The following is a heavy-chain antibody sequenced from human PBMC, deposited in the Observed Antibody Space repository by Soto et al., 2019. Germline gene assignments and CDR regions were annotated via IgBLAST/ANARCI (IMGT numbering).Heavy chain of an antibody. D-gene: IGHD6-19*01. CDR1: GFVFSSYD. Sequence: QVQLVESGGGVVQPGKSLRLCCATSGFVFSSYDMHWIRQAPGKGLEWVAVIWYDGDKKDYGDSVKGRFTITRDNSNNTLFLQMNSLRVEDTAVYYCARQGTVAVAGASDYWGQGIVVTVSS. CDR2: IWYDGDKK. J-gene: IGHJ4*02. CDR3: ARQGTVAVAGASDY. V-gene: IGHV3-33*01.